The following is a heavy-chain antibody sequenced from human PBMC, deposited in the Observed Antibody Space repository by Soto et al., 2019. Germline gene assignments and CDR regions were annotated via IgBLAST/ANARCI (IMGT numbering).Heavy chain of an antibody. Sequence: QVQLQQWGAGLLKPSETLSLTCAVYGGSFSGYYWSWIRQPPGKGLEWIGEINHSGSTNYNPSLKSRVTISVDTSKNQFSLKLSSVTAADTAVYSCARSHSSSWYPTYYYYGMDVWGQGTTVTVSS. J-gene: IGHJ6*02. D-gene: IGHD6-13*01. CDR3: ARSHSSSWYPTYYYYGMDV. V-gene: IGHV4-34*01. CDR2: INHSGST. CDR1: GGSFSGYY.